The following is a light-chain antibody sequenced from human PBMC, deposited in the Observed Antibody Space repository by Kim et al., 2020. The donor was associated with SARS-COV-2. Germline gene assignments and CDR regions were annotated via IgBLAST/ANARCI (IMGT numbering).Light chain of an antibody. CDR1: QSISSW. CDR2: KAS. CDR3: QQYNNYPWT. J-gene: IGKJ1*01. V-gene: IGKV1-5*03. Sequence: DIQMTQSPSTLSASVGDRVIITCRASQSISSWLAWYQQKPGKAPKVLIYKASSLESGVPSRVSGSGSGTEFTLTISSLQPDDFAIYYCQQYNNYPWTFGQGTKVDIK.